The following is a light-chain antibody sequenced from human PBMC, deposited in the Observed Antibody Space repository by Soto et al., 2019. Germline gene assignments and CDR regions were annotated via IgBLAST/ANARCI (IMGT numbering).Light chain of an antibody. V-gene: IGKV3-15*01. CDR2: DAS. CDR3: QHYHNWPHT. CDR1: QSVGNH. J-gene: IGKJ2*01. Sequence: EIVMTQSPATLSVSPGERAALSCRASQSVGNHLAWYQHKPGQAPRLLIYDASARATGIPDRFSGSGSGTEFTLTISSLQSEDFAVYYCQHYHNWPHTFGQGTDLEIK.